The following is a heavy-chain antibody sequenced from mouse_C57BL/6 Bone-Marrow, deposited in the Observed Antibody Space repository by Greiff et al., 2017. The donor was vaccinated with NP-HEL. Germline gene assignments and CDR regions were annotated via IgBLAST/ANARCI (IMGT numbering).Heavy chain of an antibody. D-gene: IGHD1-1*01. CDR1: GYAFSSSW. CDR2: IYPGDGDT. J-gene: IGHJ1*03. Sequence: QVQLQQSGPELVKPGASVKISCKASGYAFSSSWMNWVKQRPGKGLEWIGRIYPGDGDTNYNGKFKGKATLTADKSSSTAYMQLSSLTSEDSAVYFCAPDYYGSSPYWYFDVWGTGTTVTVSS. V-gene: IGHV1-82*01. CDR3: APDYYGSSPYWYFDV.